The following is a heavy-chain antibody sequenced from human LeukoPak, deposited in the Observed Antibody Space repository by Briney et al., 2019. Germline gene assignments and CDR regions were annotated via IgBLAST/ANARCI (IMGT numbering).Heavy chain of an antibody. D-gene: IGHD1-1*01. CDR1: GGSISSSSHY. Sequence: KASETLSLTCTVSGGSISSSSHYWGWIRQPPGKGLEWIGSIYYSGSTYYNPSLKSRVTISVDSSKNQFSLRLSSVTAADTAVYYCARSREGGTDYWGQGTLVTVSS. J-gene: IGHJ4*02. V-gene: IGHV4-39*01. CDR3: ARSREGGTDY. CDR2: IYYSGST.